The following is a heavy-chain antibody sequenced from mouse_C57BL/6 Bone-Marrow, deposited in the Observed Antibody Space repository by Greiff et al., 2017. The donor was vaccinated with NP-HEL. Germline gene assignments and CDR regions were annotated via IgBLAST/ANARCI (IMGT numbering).Heavy chain of an antibody. J-gene: IGHJ2*01. V-gene: IGHV5-4*01. CDR2: ISDGGSYT. CDR3: AREYDYFDY. Sequence: EVQRVESGGGLVKPGGSLKLSCAASGFTFSSYAMSWVRQTPDKRLEWVATISDGGSYTYYPDNVKGRFTISRDNAKNNLYLQMSHLKSEDTAMYYCAREYDYFDYWGQGTTLTVSS. CDR1: GFTFSSYA. D-gene: IGHD2-3*01.